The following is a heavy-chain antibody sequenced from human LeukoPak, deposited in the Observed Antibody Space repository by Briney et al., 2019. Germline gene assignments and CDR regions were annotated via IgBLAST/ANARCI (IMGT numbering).Heavy chain of an antibody. Sequence: SVKVSCKASGGTFSSHGMSWVRQAPGQGLDWVGGIIPVFGAANYAQKFQGRVTITTDESTSTAYMELSSLRSEDTALYYCARRWPHSSGYYLFDYWGQGTLVTVSS. CDR2: IIPVFGAA. CDR3: ARRWPHSSGYYLFDY. V-gene: IGHV1-69*05. J-gene: IGHJ4*02. CDR1: GGTFSSHG. D-gene: IGHD3-22*01.